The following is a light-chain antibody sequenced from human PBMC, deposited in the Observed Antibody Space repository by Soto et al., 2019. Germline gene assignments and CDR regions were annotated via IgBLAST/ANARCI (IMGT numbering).Light chain of an antibody. CDR1: QTISNNY. Sequence: VVLTQSPGTLSLSPGERVSLSCRASQTISNNYLAWYQQKPGQAPRLLIYAASSRTTGIPDRFSGSRAGTDFTLTISRVEPEDFAVYYCQHYGTSLYTFGQGTKLEI. J-gene: IGKJ2*01. V-gene: IGKV3-20*01. CDR3: QHYGTSLYT. CDR2: AAS.